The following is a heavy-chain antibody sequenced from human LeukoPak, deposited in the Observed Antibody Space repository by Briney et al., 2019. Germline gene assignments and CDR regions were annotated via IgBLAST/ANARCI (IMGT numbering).Heavy chain of an antibody. CDR3: AKDQYCTSTSCYVGY. D-gene: IGHD2-2*01. CDR1: GFTFSSYA. V-gene: IGHV3-23*01. CDR2: INVSGGST. Sequence: HPGGSLRLSCAASGFTFSSYAMSWVRQAPGKGLEWVSGINVSGGSTFYADSVRGRFTISRDNSKNTLYLQMNSLRAEDTAVYYCAKDQYCTSTSCYVGYWGQGTLVTVSS. J-gene: IGHJ4*02.